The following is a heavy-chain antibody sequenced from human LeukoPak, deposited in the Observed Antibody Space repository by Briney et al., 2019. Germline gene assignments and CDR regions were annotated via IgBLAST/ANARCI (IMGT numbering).Heavy chain of an antibody. CDR2: FNDSGST. CDR3: ARGTTYYYDSSGANDAFDI. Sequence: SETLSLTCAVCGGSFSGYYWSWLRKPPGKGEGWMGEFNDSGSTNYNPSLQSRVTISVDTSSNQFSLKLSSVTAPDTAVYYCARGTTYYYDSSGANDAFDIWGQGTMVTVSS. V-gene: IGHV4-34*01. D-gene: IGHD3-22*01. J-gene: IGHJ3*02. CDR1: GGSFSGYY.